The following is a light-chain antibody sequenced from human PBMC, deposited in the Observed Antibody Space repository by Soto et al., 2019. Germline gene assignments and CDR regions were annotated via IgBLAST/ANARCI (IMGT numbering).Light chain of an antibody. V-gene: IGLV2-23*01. CDR1: SSDVGSYNL. CDR3: CSYAGSSTPKWV. CDR2: EGS. J-gene: IGLJ3*02. Sequence: QSALTQPASVSGSPGQSITISCTGTSSDVGSYNLVSWYQQHPGKAPKLMIYEGSKRPSGVSNRFSGSKSGNTASLTISGLQAEDEADYYCCSYAGSSTPKWVFGRGTKLTVL.